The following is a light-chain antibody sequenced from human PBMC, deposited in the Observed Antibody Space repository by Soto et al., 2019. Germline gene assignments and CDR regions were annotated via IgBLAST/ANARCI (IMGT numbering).Light chain of an antibody. J-gene: IGKJ2*02. CDR2: DAS. Sequence: DIQMTQSPSTLSASVGDRVTITCRASQSISSWLAWYQQKPGKAPKLLIYDASSLESGVPSRFSGSGSGTEFTLTISSLQPADFATYYCQQYNSYSPWTFGQGTKLEIK. V-gene: IGKV1-5*01. CDR3: QQYNSYSPWT. CDR1: QSISSW.